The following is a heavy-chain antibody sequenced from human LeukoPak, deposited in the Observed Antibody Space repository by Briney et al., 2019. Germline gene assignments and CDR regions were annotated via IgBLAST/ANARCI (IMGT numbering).Heavy chain of an antibody. J-gene: IGHJ4*02. CDR3: ASGLPWHKEYSSGWYYFDY. D-gene: IGHD6-19*01. CDR2: IYPGDSDT. Sequence: GESLKISCKGSGYSFTSYWIGWVRQMPGKGLEWMGIIYPGDSDTRYSPSFQGQVTISADKSISTAYLQWSSLKASDTAMYYCASGLPWHKEYSSGWYYFDYWGQGTLVTVSS. CDR1: GYSFTSYW. V-gene: IGHV5-51*01.